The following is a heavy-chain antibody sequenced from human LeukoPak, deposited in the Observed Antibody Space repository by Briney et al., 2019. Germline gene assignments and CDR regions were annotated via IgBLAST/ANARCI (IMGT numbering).Heavy chain of an antibody. D-gene: IGHD2/OR15-2a*01. J-gene: IGHJ3*02. CDR3: ARYGNTVDAFDI. V-gene: IGHV1-45*02. CDR1: GYTVTYRY. CDR2: ITPFNGNT. Sequence: GSSVKVSCKASGYTVTYRYLHWVRQAPGRALEWMGWITPFNGNTNYAQKFQDRLTITRDRSMSTAYMELSSLRSEDTAMYYCARYGNTVDAFDIWGQGTMVTVSS.